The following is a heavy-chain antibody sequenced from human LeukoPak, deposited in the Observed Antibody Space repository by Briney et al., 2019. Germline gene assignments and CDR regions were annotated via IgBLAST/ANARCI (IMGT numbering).Heavy chain of an antibody. V-gene: IGHV3-74*03. Sequence: GGSLRLSCAASGFTSNTYWMHWVRQAPGKGLVWVSRINGDGSSTTYADSVKGRFTISRDNAKNTLYLQMNSLRAEDTAVYYCARDMEMATISGFDYWGQGTLVTVSS. CDR3: ARDMEMATISGFDY. D-gene: IGHD5-12*01. CDR2: INGDGSST. CDR1: GFTSNTYW. J-gene: IGHJ4*02.